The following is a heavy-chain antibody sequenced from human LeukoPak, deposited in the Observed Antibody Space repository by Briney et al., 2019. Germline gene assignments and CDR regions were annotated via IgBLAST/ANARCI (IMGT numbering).Heavy chain of an antibody. Sequence: PSETLSLTCTVSGGSISSSSYYWGWIRQPPGKGLEWIGSIYYSGSTYYNPSLKSRVTISVDTSKNQFSLKLHSVTAADTAVYYCASGRITMIVVVTPPHYWGQGTLVTVSS. J-gene: IGHJ4*02. CDR3: ASGRITMIVVVTPPHY. V-gene: IGHV4-39*01. CDR1: GGSISSSSYY. D-gene: IGHD3-22*01. CDR2: IYYSGST.